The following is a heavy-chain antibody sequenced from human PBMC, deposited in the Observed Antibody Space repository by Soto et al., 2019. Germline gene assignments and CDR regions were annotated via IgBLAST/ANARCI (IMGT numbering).Heavy chain of an antibody. D-gene: IGHD2-2*02. CDR2: IHAGYGDT. Sequence: ASVKVSCKASGYTFKNYALHWVRQAPGQSLEWMGWIHAGYGDTEYSQKFQGRVIITRDTSASTAYMQLSSLRSADTAVYYCARGCTTSTTACNTPDAFDFWGQGTMVTVSS. CDR1: GYTFKNYA. CDR3: ARGCTTSTTACNTPDAFDF. J-gene: IGHJ3*01. V-gene: IGHV1-3*01.